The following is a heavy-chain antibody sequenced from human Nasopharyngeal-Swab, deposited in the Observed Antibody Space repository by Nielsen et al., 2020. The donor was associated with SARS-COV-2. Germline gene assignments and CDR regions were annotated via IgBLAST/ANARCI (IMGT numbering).Heavy chain of an antibody. Sequence: WIRQPPGKGLEWVGYVYYTGGTSYNPPLKSRVTISLDTSKKQFSLRLTSVTPADTAIYYCARMDAATDFWGQGTLVTVSS. CDR2: VYYTGGT. J-gene: IGHJ4*02. D-gene: IGHD2-15*01. CDR3: ARMDAATDF. V-gene: IGHV4-59*08.